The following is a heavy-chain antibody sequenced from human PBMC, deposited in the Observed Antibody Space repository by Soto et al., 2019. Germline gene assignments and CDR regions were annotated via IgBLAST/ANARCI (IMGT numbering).Heavy chain of an antibody. CDR2: IYYSGST. D-gene: IGHD6-13*01. Sequence: SEILSLTCTVSGGSISSYYWSWIRQPPGKGLEWIGYIYYSGSTNYNPSLKSRVTISVDTSKNQFSLKLSSVTAADTAVYYCARGIYSSSWYVYFDYWGQGTLVTVSS. J-gene: IGHJ4*02. CDR3: ARGIYSSSWYVYFDY. V-gene: IGHV4-59*01. CDR1: GGSISSYY.